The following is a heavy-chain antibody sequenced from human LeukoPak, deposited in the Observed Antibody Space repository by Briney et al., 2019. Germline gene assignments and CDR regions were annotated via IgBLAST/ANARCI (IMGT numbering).Heavy chain of an antibody. CDR2: INHSGST. CDR1: GGSFSGYY. V-gene: IGHV4-34*01. CDR3: ARARWQWLVRAANGPFRFRAYYFDY. D-gene: IGHD6-19*01. J-gene: IGHJ4*02. Sequence: PSETLSLTCAVYGGSFSGYYWSWIRQPPGKGLEWIGEINHSGSTNYNPSLKSRVTISVDTSKNQFSLKLSSVTAADTAVYYCARARWQWLVRAANGPFRFRAYYFDYWGQGTLVTVSS.